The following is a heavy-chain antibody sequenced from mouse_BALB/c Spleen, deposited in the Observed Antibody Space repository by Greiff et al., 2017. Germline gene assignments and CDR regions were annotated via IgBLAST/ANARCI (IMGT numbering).Heavy chain of an antibody. CDR2: INPSSGYT. D-gene: IGHD2-1*01. V-gene: IGHV1-4*01. CDR1: GYTFTSYT. J-gene: IGHJ4*01. CDR3: ARGDGNPYYYAMDY. Sequence: VQLQQSGAELARPGASVKMSCKASGYTFTSYTMHWVKQRPGQGLEWIGYINPSSGYTNYNQKFKDKATLTADKSSSTAYMQLSSLTSEDSAVYYCARGDGNPYYYAMDYWGQGTSGTVSS.